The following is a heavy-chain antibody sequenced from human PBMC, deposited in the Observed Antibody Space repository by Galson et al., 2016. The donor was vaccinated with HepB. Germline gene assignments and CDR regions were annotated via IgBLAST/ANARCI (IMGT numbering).Heavy chain of an antibody. CDR3: AKDLGISMIVVAPGFDY. J-gene: IGHJ4*02. CDR2: ISGSGDST. CDR1: GFTFSSCA. V-gene: IGHV3-23*01. D-gene: IGHD3-22*01. Sequence: SLRLSCAASGFTFSSCAMSWIRQAPGKGLEWVSGISGSGDSTYYADSVKGRFTISRDNSKNTLYLQMNSLRGEDTAVYYCAKDLGISMIVVAPGFDYWGQGTLVTVSS.